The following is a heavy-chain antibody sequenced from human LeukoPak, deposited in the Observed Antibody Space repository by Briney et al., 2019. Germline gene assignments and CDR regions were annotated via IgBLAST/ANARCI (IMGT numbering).Heavy chain of an antibody. J-gene: IGHJ4*02. CDR2: IKHDGSEK. CDR1: GFIFTNYF. V-gene: IGHV3-7*01. D-gene: IGHD3-3*01. Sequence: GGSLRLSYAASGFIFTNYFMSWVRQAPGKGLEWVASIKHDGSEKYYVDSVRGRFTISRDNTMNSLYLQMSSLRAEDTAVYYCATDRGWRTSGYYLYYFEYWGQGTLVTYSS. CDR3: ATDRGWRTSGYYLYYFEY.